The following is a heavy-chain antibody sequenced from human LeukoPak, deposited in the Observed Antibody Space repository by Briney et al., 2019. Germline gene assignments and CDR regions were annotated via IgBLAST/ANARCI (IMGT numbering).Heavy chain of an antibody. V-gene: IGHV3-33*01. CDR3: AGAPLPYSSSDLDY. J-gene: IGHJ4*02. CDR1: GFTFSSYG. Sequence: RAGGSLRLSCAASGFTFSSYGMHWVRQAPGKGLEWVAVIWYDGSNKYYADSVKGRFTISRDNSKNTLYLQMNSLRAEDTAVYYCAGAPLPYSSSDLDYWGQGTLVTVSS. D-gene: IGHD6-6*01. CDR2: IWYDGSNK.